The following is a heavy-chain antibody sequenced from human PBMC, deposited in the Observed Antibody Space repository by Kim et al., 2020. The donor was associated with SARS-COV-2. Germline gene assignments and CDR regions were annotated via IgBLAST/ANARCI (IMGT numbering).Heavy chain of an antibody. Sequence: ASVKVSCKASGYTFTSYDINWVRQATGQGLEWMGWMNPNSGNTGYAQKFQGRVTMTRNTSISTAYMELSSLRSEDTAVYYCARRGDAMVRGVIMFYYYYGMDVWGQGTTVTVSS. J-gene: IGHJ6*02. D-gene: IGHD3-10*01. CDR1: GYTFTSYD. CDR3: ARRGDAMVRGVIMFYYYYGMDV. V-gene: IGHV1-8*01. CDR2: MNPNSGNT.